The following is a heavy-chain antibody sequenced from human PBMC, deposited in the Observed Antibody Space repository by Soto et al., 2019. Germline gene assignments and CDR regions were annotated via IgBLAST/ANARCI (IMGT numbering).Heavy chain of an antibody. D-gene: IGHD3-3*01. CDR2: IYYSGST. Sequence: SETLSLTCTVSGGSTSSYYWSWIRQPPGKGLEWIGYIYYSGSTNYNPSLKSRVTISVDTSKNQFSLKLSSVTAADTAVYYCARGGYDFLSGYYSSLYGMAVWGQGTTVTVYS. V-gene: IGHV4-59*01. J-gene: IGHJ6*02. CDR1: GGSTSSYY. CDR3: ARGGYDFLSGYYSSLYGMAV.